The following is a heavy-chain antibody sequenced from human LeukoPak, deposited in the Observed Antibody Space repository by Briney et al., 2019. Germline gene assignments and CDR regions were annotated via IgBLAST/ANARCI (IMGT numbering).Heavy chain of an antibody. CDR3: AREYSYGSIDY. CDR2: IYHSGST. J-gene: IGHJ4*02. D-gene: IGHD5-18*01. Sequence: SQTLSLTCAVSGGSISSGGYSWSWIRQPPGKGLEWIGYIYHSGSTYYNPSLKSRVTISVDRSKNQFSLKLSSVTAADTAVYYCAREYSYGSIDYWGQGTLVTVSS. CDR1: GGSISSGGYS. V-gene: IGHV4-30-2*01.